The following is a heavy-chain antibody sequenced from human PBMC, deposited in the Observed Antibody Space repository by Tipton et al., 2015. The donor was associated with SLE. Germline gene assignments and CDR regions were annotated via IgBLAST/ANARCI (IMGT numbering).Heavy chain of an antibody. J-gene: IGHJ6*03. Sequence: LSLTCAVYGGSFSGYYWSWIRQPPGKGLEWVSVIYSGGSTYYADSVKGRFTISRDNSKNTLYLQMNSLRAEDTAVYYCAREEYSSGSEDYYMDVWGKGTTVTVSS. CDR1: GGSFSGYY. D-gene: IGHD6-25*01. V-gene: IGHV3-53*05. CDR3: AREEYSSGSEDYYMDV. CDR2: IYSGGST.